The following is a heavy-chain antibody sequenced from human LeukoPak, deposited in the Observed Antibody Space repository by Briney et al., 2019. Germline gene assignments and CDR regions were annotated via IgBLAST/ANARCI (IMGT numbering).Heavy chain of an antibody. CDR1: GFTFSSYT. V-gene: IGHV3-48*01. D-gene: IGHD4-17*01. J-gene: IGHJ4*02. CDR2: ISSSSSTI. Sequence: GGSLRLSCAASGFTFSSYTMNWVRQAPGKRLEWVSSISSSSSTIHYADSVKGRFTIFRDNAKNSLYLQMNSLRAEDTAVYFCARDYYGDYYFDYWGQGTLVTVSS. CDR3: ARDYYGDYYFDY.